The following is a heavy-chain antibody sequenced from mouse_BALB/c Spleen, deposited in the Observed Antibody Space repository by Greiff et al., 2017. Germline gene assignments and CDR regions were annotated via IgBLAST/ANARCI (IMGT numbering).Heavy chain of an antibody. D-gene: IGHD2-4*01. CDR3: AREGTMITTGRAWFAY. CDR2: ISTYYGNT. J-gene: IGHJ3*01. Sequence: QVQLQQSGPELVRPGVSVKISCKGSSYTFTDYAMHWVKQSHAKSLEWIGVISTYYGNTNYNQKFKGKATMTVDKSSSTAYMELARLTSEDSAVYYCAREGTMITTGRAWFAYWGQGTLVTVSA. V-gene: IGHV1-67*01. CDR1: SYTFTDYA.